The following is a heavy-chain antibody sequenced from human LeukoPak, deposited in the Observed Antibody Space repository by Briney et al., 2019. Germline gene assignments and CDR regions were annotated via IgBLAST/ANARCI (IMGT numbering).Heavy chain of an antibody. Sequence: GRSLRLSCAASGFTFSSYSMKWVRQAPGKGLEWVSSISSSSSYIYYADSVKGRFTISRDNAKNSLYLQMNSLRAEDTAVYYCAREVVVVPAATSYYYYYMDVWGKGTTVTVSS. CDR1: GFTFSSYS. D-gene: IGHD2-2*01. CDR2: ISSSSSYI. CDR3: AREVVVVPAATSYYYYYMDV. V-gene: IGHV3-21*01. J-gene: IGHJ6*03.